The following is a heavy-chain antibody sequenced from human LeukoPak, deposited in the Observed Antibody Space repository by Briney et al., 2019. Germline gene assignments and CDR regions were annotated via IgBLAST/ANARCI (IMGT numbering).Heavy chain of an antibody. Sequence: SETLSLTCAVYGGSFSGYYWSWIRQPPGKGLEWIGEINHSGSTNYNPSLKSRVTISVDTSKNQFSLKLSSVTAAATAVYYCARGPRFLEWLLSPYYYYYGMDVWGQGTTVTVSS. V-gene: IGHV4-34*01. CDR1: GGSFSGYY. CDR2: INHSGST. J-gene: IGHJ6*02. CDR3: ARGPRFLEWLLSPYYYYYGMDV. D-gene: IGHD3-3*01.